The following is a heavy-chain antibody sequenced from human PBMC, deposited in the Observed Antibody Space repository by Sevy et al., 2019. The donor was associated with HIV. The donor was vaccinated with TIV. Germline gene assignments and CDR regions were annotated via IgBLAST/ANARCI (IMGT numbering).Heavy chain of an antibody. CDR3: SSDVGYLWPQGFDS. D-gene: IGHD6-25*01. CDR2: TYFRSQWYN. V-gene: IGHV6-1*01. CDR1: GDSVSSSNAA. J-gene: IGHJ4*02. Sequence: SQTLSLTCVISGDSVSSSNAAWNWIRQSPSRGLEWLGRTYFRSQWYNDYAPSVGGRITINPDTSKNQFSLQLNSVTPDDTAVYFCSSDVGYLWPQGFDSWGQGTLVTVSS.